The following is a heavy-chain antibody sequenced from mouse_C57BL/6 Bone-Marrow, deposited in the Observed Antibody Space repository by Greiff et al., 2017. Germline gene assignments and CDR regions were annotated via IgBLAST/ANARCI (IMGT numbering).Heavy chain of an antibody. J-gene: IGHJ4*01. CDR3: ASNLDAMDY. V-gene: IGHV2-9-1*01. CDR1: GFSLTSYA. Sequence: QVQLQQSGPGLVAPSQCLSITCTVSGFSLTSYAISWVRQPPGKGLEWLGVIWTGGGTNYYSALISRLSISTDNSNSQVFLRMNSLQTDDTARYYCASNLDAMDYWGQGTTVTVSS. CDR2: IWTGGGT.